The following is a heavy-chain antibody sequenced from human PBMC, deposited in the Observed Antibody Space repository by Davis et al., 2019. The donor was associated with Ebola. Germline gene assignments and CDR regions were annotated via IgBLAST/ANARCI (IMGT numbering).Heavy chain of an antibody. Sequence: GESLKISCAASGFTFTNALMNWVRQAPGKGLEWVSGIGVSGGTTYADSVKGRFTISRDNSQNTLYLQMTGLRAEDTAIYYCAKGPTRSGYYWGQGTLVTVSS. V-gene: IGHV3-23*01. CDR3: AKGPTRSGYY. J-gene: IGHJ4*02. CDR1: GFTFTNAL. CDR2: IGVSGGTT. D-gene: IGHD6-19*01.